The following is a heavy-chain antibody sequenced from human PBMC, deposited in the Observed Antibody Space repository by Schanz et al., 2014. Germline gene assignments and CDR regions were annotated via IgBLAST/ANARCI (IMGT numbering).Heavy chain of an antibody. J-gene: IGHJ2*01. CDR3: AKGQGAVINNWYFDL. D-gene: IGHD2-21*01. V-gene: IGHV3-23*01. CDR1: GFTFSSYA. Sequence: EVQLLESGGGLVQPGGSLRLSCEVSGFTFSSYAMSWVRQAPGKGLGWVSPISGGGGGYRPYADSVKGRFTISRDNSINTLSLQMNSLSADDTAVYYCAKGQGAVINNWYFDLWGRGTLVTVSS. CDR2: ISGGGGGYR.